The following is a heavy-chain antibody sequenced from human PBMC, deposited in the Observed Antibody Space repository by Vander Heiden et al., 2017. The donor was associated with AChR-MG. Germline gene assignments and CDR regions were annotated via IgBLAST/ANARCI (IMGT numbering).Heavy chain of an antibody. V-gene: IGHV3-23*01. CDR3: AREGHNYGDYDS. J-gene: IGHJ5*01. Sequence: EVSLSESGGGLVQPGGSLRLSCVASGFTLSNYAMSWVRQAPGKGLEWVAAKSGSGEKTYYADAVQDRFIIFRDNSRNTLYLQMTSLRVDDTALYYCAREGHNYGDYDSWGQGTLVTVSS. D-gene: IGHD4-17*01. CDR2: KSGSGEKT. CDR1: GFTLSNYA.